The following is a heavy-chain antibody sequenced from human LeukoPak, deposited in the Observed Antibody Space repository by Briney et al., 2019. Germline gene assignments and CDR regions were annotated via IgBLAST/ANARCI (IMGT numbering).Heavy chain of an antibody. CDR3: ARDFYVAASVQNY. Sequence: ASVKVSCKASGGTFSSYAISWVRQAPGQGLEWMGWISAYNGNTNYAQKLQGRVTMTTDTSASTAYMELRSLRSDDTAVYYCARDFYVAASVQNYWGQGTLVTVSS. V-gene: IGHV1-18*01. D-gene: IGHD2-15*01. CDR2: ISAYNGNT. J-gene: IGHJ4*02. CDR1: GGTFSSYA.